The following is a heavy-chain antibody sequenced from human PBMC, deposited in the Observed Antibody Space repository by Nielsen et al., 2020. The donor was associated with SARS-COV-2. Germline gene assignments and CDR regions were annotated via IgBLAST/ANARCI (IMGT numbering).Heavy chain of an antibody. CDR2: TYYMSKWFN. V-gene: IGHV6-1*01. Sequence: SETLSLTCAISGASVSSNSAAWNWIRQSPSRGLEWLGRTYYMSKWFNDYAVSVKSRIVINPDTSNNQFSLLLNSVTPEDTAVYYCARGTYSSTWYETGRRYYFDYWGQGTLVTVSS. CDR3: ARGTYSSTWYETGRRYYFDY. J-gene: IGHJ4*02. CDR1: GASVSSNSAA. D-gene: IGHD6-13*01.